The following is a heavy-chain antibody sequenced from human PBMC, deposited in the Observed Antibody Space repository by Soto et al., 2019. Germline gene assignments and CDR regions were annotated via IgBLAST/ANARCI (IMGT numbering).Heavy chain of an antibody. CDR2: IKQDGSEK. Sequence: VQLVESGGGLVQPGGSLRLSCAASGFTFSSYWMSWVRQAPGKGLEWVANIKQDGSEKYYVDSVKGRFTISRDNAKNSLYLQMNSLRAEDTAVYYCARDLGGGYDYGGFGYFDYWGQGTLVTVSS. CDR1: GFTFSSYW. J-gene: IGHJ4*02. D-gene: IGHD5-12*01. CDR3: ARDLGGGYDYGGFGYFDY. V-gene: IGHV3-7*01.